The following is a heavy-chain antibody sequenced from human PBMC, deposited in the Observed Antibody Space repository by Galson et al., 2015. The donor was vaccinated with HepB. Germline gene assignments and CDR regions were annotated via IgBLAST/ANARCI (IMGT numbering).Heavy chain of an antibody. CDR2: VYYGGAT. V-gene: IGHV3-66*01. J-gene: IGHJ4*02. D-gene: IGHD1-26*01. CDR3: ATEGDTNTWYRY. Sequence: SLRLSCAASGFTVNSKYMSWVRQAPGKGLEWVSSVYYGGATDYADSLKGRFTLSRDFFKSTLFLQMNSLRPEDTAMYYCATEGDTNTWYRYWGQGTLVTVSS. CDR1: GFTVNSKY.